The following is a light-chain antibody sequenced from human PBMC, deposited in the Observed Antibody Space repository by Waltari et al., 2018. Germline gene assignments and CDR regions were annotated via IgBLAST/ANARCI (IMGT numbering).Light chain of an antibody. CDR3: AAWDDSLRVL. J-gene: IGLJ2*01. Sequence: WYQKLPVPAPILSIHTNNQRATGVPDRFSGSKSGTSASRAITGLRSEYEADYYCAAWDDSLRVLFGGGTKLTVL. V-gene: IGLV1-47*01. CDR2: TNN.